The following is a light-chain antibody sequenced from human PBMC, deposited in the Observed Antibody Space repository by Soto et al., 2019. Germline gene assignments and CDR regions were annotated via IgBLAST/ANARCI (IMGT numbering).Light chain of an antibody. V-gene: IGLV2-8*01. CDR3: SSYAGSNNPYV. J-gene: IGLJ1*01. Sequence: QSALTQPPSASGSPGQSVTISCTGTSGDVGAYDYVSWYQQHPSKAPKLMIYEVSKRPLGVPDRFSGSKSGNTASLTVSGLQAEDEADYYCSSYAGSNNPYVFGTGTKVTVL. CDR2: EVS. CDR1: SGDVGAYDY.